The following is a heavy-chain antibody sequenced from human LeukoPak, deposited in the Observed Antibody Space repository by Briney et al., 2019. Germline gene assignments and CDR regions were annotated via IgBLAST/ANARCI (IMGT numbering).Heavy chain of an antibody. V-gene: IGHV1-46*01. CDR3: ARVGYCSVGSCYYLAY. CDR1: GYSFTTYY. D-gene: IGHD2-15*01. CDR2: INPSGGST. Sequence: ASVKVSCKASGYSFTTYYIHWVRQAPGQGLEWMGIINPSGGSTSYSQQFQGRITLTRDTSTSTVYMDLSSLTSEDTAVYYCARVGYCSVGSCYYLAYWGQGTLVTVSS. J-gene: IGHJ4*02.